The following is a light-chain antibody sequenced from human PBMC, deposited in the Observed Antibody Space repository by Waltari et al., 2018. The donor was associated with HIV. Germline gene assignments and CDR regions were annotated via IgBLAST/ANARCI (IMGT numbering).Light chain of an antibody. CDR2: EDS. V-gene: IGLV3-10*01. J-gene: IGLJ3*02. CDR3: YSTDNSLNGV. Sequence: SYELTQPPSVSVSPGPPATITCSGDALPKKYAYWYQQKSGQAPALVIYEDSKRPSGSPERFSGSSSGTMATLTLSELQVDDEADYYCYSTDNSLNGVFGGGTKLTVL. CDR1: ALPKKY.